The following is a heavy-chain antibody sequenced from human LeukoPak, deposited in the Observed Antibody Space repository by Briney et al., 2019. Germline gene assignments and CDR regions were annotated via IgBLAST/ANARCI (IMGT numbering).Heavy chain of an antibody. D-gene: IGHD3-10*01. CDR3: ARRLTLVRGVSGTDAFDI. CDR1: GFTFSSYG. CDR2: ISYDGSNK. J-gene: IGHJ3*02. Sequence: GGSLRLSCAASGFTFSSYGMHWVRQAPGKGLEWVAVISYDGSNKYYADSVKGRFTIARDNSKNTLYLQMNSLRAEDTAVYYCARRLTLVRGVSGTDAFDIWGQGTMVTVSS. V-gene: IGHV3-30*03.